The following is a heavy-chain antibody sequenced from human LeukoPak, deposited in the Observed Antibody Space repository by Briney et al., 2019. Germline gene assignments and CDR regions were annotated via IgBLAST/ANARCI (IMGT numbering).Heavy chain of an antibody. CDR2: IRSIVTSI. CDR3: ARGISSSYHRHFDY. Sequence: GGSLRLSCAASGFTFSSYEMNWVRQAPGKGLEWVSLIRSIVTSIDYVDSVKGRFTISRDSAKNSLYLQMDSLRAEDTAVYYCARGISSSYHRHFDYWGQGILVTVSS. CDR1: GFTFSSYE. J-gene: IGHJ4*02. D-gene: IGHD6-13*01. V-gene: IGHV3-48*03.